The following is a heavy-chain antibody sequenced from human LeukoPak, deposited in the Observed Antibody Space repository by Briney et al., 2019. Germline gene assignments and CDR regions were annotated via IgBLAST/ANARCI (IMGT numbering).Heavy chain of an antibody. CDR1: GFTFSSYG. Sequence: LRLSCAASGFTFSSYGMHWVRQAPGKGLEWVAVIWYDGSNKYYADSVKGRFTISRDNSKNTLYLQMNSLRAEDTAVYYCARDGKYSGSYPQDYWGQGTLVTVSS. D-gene: IGHD1-26*01. V-gene: IGHV3-33*01. J-gene: IGHJ4*02. CDR2: IWYDGSNK. CDR3: ARDGKYSGSYPQDY.